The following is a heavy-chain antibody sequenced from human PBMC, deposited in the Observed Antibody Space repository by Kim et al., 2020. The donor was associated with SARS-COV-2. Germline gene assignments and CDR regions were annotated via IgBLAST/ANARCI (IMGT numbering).Heavy chain of an antibody. J-gene: IGHJ6*02. CDR3: STGYCSGDTCLP. D-gene: IGHD2-15*01. Sequence: GGSLRLSCAGSGFRFSNAWMSWVRQAPEKGLGWLGRIKSKGAGGTTEYAAPVKGRFTISRDDSKNTLYLEMNSLKTEDTAVYYCSTGYCSGDTCLPWGQGTTVTVSS. V-gene: IGHV3-15*01. CDR1: GFRFSNAW. CDR2: IKSKGAGGTT.